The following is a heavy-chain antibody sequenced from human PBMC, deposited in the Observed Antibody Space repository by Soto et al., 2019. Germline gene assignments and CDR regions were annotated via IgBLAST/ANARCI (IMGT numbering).Heavy chain of an antibody. Sequence: QVQLVQSGAEVKKPGSSVKVSCKASGGTFSSYTISWVRQAPGQGLEWMGRIIPILGIANYAQKFQGRVTITADKSTSTAYMELSSLRSEDTAVYYCARDRGRIAVAGTCDYWGQGTLVTVSS. V-gene: IGHV1-69*08. CDR3: ARDRGRIAVAGTCDY. CDR1: GGTFSSYT. CDR2: IIPILGIA. D-gene: IGHD6-19*01. J-gene: IGHJ4*02.